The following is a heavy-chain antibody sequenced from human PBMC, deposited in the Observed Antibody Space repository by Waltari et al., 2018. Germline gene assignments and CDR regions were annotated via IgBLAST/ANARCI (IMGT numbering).Heavy chain of an antibody. J-gene: IGHJ4*02. CDR2: IPYDGSNK. Sequence: QVQLVESGGGVVQPGGSLRLSCAASGFTFSSHGLPWVRQAPGKGLEWVAFIPYDGSNKYYADSVKGRFTISRDNSKNTLYLQMNSLRAEDTAVYFCAKDTGYSSTIDSWGQGTLVTVSS. V-gene: IGHV3-30*02. CDR1: GFTFSSHG. D-gene: IGHD6-13*01. CDR3: AKDTGYSSTIDS.